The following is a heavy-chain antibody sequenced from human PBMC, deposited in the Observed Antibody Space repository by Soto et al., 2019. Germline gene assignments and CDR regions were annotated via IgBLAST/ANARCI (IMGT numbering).Heavy chain of an antibody. CDR2: IFSNDEK. V-gene: IGHV2-26*01. D-gene: IGHD6-19*01. Sequence: PTETLGQTCTASGFSFSYARMGVSWIRQPPGKALEWLAHIFSNDEKSYSTSLKSRLTIPKDTSKSQVVLTTTNMDPVDTATYYCARIQVAGDYYYYGMDVWGQGTTVTVSS. CDR3: ARIQVAGDYYYYGMDV. J-gene: IGHJ6*02. CDR1: GFSFSYARMG.